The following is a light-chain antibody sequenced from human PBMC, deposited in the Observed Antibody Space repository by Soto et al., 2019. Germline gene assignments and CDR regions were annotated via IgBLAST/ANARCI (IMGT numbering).Light chain of an antibody. CDR1: QTIINW. CDR2: KAS. J-gene: IGKJ4*01. CDR3: PQRSKLPLT. V-gene: IGKV1-5*03. Sequence: IQMTQSPSTLSASVEDRVAITCRASQTIINWLAWYQQKPGKAPKLLIYKASTLKSGVPSRFSGSGSGTDFTLTISSLEPEDFAVYYCPQRSKLPLTSCGGT.